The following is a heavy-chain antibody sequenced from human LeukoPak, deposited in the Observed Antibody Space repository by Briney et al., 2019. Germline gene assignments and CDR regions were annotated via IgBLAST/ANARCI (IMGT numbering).Heavy chain of an antibody. CDR3: AREARGSGRDFDY. CDR1: GFSFSDFY. V-gene: IGHV3-11*01. CDR2: IGTRSNPR. Sequence: GSLRVSCAASGFSFSDFYMSWIRQAPGVGLEWISYIGTRSNPRYYADSVKDRFIISRDDAKNSLSLQMNSLRDEDTAVYFCAREARGSGRDFDYWGQGILVTVSS. D-gene: IGHD1-26*01. J-gene: IGHJ4*02.